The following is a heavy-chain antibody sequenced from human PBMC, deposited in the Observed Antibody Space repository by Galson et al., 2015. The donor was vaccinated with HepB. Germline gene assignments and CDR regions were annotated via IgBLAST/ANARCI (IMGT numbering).Heavy chain of an antibody. CDR3: AREIGTVTTTLDYYYYGMDV. CDR2: IKQDGSEK. J-gene: IGHJ6*02. D-gene: IGHD4-17*01. CDR1: GFTFSSYW. V-gene: IGHV3-7*01. Sequence: SLRLSCAASGFTFSSYWMSWVRQAPGKGLEWVANIKQDGSEKYYVDSVKGRFTISRDNAKNSLYLQMNSLRAEDTAVYYCAREIGTVTTTLDYYYYGMDVWGQGTTVTVSS.